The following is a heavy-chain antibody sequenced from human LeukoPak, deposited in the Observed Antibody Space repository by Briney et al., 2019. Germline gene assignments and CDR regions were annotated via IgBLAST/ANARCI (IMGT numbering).Heavy chain of an antibody. CDR1: GYTFTGYY. D-gene: IGHD4-23*01. V-gene: IGHV1-2*02. Sequence: ASVKVSCKASGYTFTGYYMHWVRQAPGQGLEWMGWINPNSGGTNYAQKFQGRVTMTRDTSISTAYMELSSLRSDDTAVYYCARPLRWSKGGAAFDIWGQGTMVAVSS. J-gene: IGHJ3*02. CDR3: ARPLRWSKGGAAFDI. CDR2: INPNSGGT.